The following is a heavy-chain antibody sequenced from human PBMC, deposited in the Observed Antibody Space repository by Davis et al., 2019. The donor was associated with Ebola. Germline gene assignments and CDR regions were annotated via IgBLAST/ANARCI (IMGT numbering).Heavy chain of an antibody. CDR3: AREMATTNDAFDI. D-gene: IGHD5-24*01. CDR1: GFTFSDYY. V-gene: IGHV3-11*04. Sequence: GGSLRLSCAASGFTFSDYYMSWIRQAPGKGLEWVSAISGSGGSTYYADSVKGRFTISRDNAKNSLYLQMNSLRAEDTAVYYCAREMATTNDAFDIWGQGTMVSVSS. J-gene: IGHJ3*02. CDR2: ISGSGGST.